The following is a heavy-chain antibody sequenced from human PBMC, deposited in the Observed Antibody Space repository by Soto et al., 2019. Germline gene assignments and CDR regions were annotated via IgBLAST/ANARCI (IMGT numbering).Heavy chain of an antibody. D-gene: IGHD3-3*01. CDR2: IIPILGIA. J-gene: IGHJ5*02. CDR3: ARDLKRITIFGVAYNWFDP. Sequence: SVKVSCKASGGTFSSYTISWVRQAPGQGLEWMGRIIPILGIANYAQKFQGRVTITADKSTSTAHMELSSLRSEDTAVYYCARDLKRITIFGVAYNWFDPWGQGTLVTVSS. V-gene: IGHV1-69*04. CDR1: GGTFSSYT.